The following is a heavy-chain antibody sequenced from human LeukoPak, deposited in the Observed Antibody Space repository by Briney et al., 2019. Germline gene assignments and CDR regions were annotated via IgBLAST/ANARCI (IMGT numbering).Heavy chain of an antibody. CDR3: AKVLQWPAGNDGMDV. J-gene: IGHJ6*02. Sequence: XGGSLRLSCAASGFTFSSYAMSWVRQAPGKGLEWVSAISGSGGSTYYADSVKGRFTISRDNSKNTLYLQMNSLRAEDTAVYYCAKVLQWPAGNDGMDVWGQGTTVTVSS. CDR1: GFTFSSYA. V-gene: IGHV3-23*01. D-gene: IGHD4-11*01. CDR2: ISGSGGST.